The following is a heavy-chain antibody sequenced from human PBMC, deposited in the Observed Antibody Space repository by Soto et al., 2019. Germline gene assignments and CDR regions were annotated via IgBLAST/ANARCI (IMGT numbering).Heavy chain of an antibody. Sequence: EVQLVESGGGLVQPGGSLRLSCEASGFTFRNYDMRWVRQGTGKGLEWVSGISAAGDPDYADSVEGRFTISRENAQNSFFLQMNILRVGDTAVYYCARTDRDFYGLDVWGQGTTVIVSS. CDR2: ISAAGDP. V-gene: IGHV3-13*05. J-gene: IGHJ6*02. CDR1: GFTFRNYD. CDR3: ARTDRDFYGLDV.